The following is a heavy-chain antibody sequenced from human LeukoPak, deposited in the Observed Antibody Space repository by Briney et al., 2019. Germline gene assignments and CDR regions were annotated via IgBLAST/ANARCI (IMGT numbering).Heavy chain of an antibody. J-gene: IGHJ5*02. D-gene: IGHD1-14*01. Sequence: GEALQISCKGSGYSFASHWIGWVRQMPGKGLEWMGIIYPGDSDTRYSPSFQGQVTISADKSISTAYLQWSSLKASDTAMYYCARTTANWFDPWGQGTLVTVSS. V-gene: IGHV5-51*01. CDR3: ARTTANWFDP. CDR2: IYPGDSDT. CDR1: GYSFASHW.